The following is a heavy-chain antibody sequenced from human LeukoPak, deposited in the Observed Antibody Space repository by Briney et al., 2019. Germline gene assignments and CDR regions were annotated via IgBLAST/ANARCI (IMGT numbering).Heavy chain of an antibody. J-gene: IGHJ4*02. V-gene: IGHV3-7*03. CDR2: INHNGHVN. Sequence: GGSLRLSCAASGFTFSSYWMNWARQAPGKGLEWVASINHNGHVNYYVDSVKGRFTISRDNAKNSLYLQMSNLRAEDTAVYYCARAANDADFWSGYYPTYFDYWGQGTLVTVSS. D-gene: IGHD3-3*01. CDR3: ARAANDADFWSGYYPTYFDY. CDR1: GFTFSSYW.